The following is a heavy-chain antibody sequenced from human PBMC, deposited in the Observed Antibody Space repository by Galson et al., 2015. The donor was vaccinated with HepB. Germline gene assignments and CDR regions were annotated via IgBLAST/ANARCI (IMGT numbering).Heavy chain of an antibody. D-gene: IGHD5-12*01. CDR3: ARDRRARGFHGMDV. CDR1: GDSVSSNSAA. CDR2: TYYRSKWYN. V-gene: IGHV6-1*01. J-gene: IGHJ6*02. Sequence: CAISGDSVSSNSAAWNWIRQPPSRGLEWLGRTYYRSKWYNDYAVSVKSRITINPDTSKNQFSLQLNSVTPEDTAVYYYARDRRARGFHGMDVWGQGTTVTVSS.